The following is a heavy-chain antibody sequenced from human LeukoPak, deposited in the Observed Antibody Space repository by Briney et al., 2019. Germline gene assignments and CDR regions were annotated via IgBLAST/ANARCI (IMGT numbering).Heavy chain of an antibody. J-gene: IGHJ4*02. V-gene: IGHV3-74*01. CDR2: INNDGRST. D-gene: IGHD2-8*01. CDR1: GFSVSGTW. Sequence: GGSLRLSCAASGFSVSGTWMHWVRQAPGKGLVWVSRINNDGRSTSYADPVKGRFTISRDNAKNTLYMQMNRLRAEDTAVYYCARDLMVGSPFDSWGQGTLVTVSS. CDR3: ARDLMVGSPFDS.